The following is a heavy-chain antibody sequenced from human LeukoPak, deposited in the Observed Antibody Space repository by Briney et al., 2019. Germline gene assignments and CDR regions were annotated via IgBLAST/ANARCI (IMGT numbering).Heavy chain of an antibody. D-gene: IGHD4-23*01. J-gene: IGHJ2*01. V-gene: IGHV1-2*02. CDR1: GYTFTGHS. Sequence: GASVKVSCKASGYTFTGHSMYSVRQAPGQAVEWMGGIKPNSVVTNYAQKIHDRVTITKDTSLRTPYMELSRVRCDDRAVYYCARLGRWTQVWSYGIWGRGTVVSVSS. CDR3: ARLGRWTQVWSYGI. CDR2: IKPNSVVT.